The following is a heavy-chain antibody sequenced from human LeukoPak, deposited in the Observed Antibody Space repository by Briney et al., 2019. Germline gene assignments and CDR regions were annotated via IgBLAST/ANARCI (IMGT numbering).Heavy chain of an antibody. D-gene: IGHD3-22*01. CDR1: GFTFSSYA. CDR3: ARVPANYYDSSGYSEGLYYFDY. CDR2: ISYDGSNK. J-gene: IGHJ4*02. Sequence: GGSLRLSCAASGFTFSSYAMHWVRQAPGKGLEWVAVISYDGSNKYYADSVKGRFTISRDNSKNTLYLQMNSLRAEDTAVYYCARVPANYYDSSGYSEGLYYFDYWGQGTLVTVSS. V-gene: IGHV3-30*04.